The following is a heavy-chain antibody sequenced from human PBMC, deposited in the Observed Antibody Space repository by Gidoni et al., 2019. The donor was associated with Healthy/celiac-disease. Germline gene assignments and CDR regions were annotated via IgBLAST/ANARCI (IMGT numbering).Heavy chain of an antibody. CDR1: GFSLRTSGMC. CDR3: ARIQGGIAVGGGVQVFDY. D-gene: IGHD6-19*01. Sequence: QVTLRESGPALVKPTQTITLTCTFSGFSLRTSGMCASWIRQPQGKALEWLARIDWDDDKYYSTSLKTRLTISKDTSKNQVVLKMTNMDPVDTATYYCARIQGGIAVGGGVQVFDYWGQGTLVTVSS. V-gene: IGHV2-70*15. CDR2: IDWDDDK. J-gene: IGHJ4*02.